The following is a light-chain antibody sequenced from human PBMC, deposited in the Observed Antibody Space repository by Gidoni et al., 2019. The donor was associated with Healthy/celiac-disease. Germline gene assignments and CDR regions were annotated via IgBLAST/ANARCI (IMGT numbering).Light chain of an antibody. CDR3: QAWDSSTVV. CDR2: QDS. J-gene: IGLJ2*01. V-gene: IGLV3-1*01. Sequence: SYELTQPPSVSVSPGQTASITGSGDKLGDKYACWYQQKPCQSPVLVIYQDSKRPAVIPERFSGSNSGNTATLTISGTQAMDEDDYYCQAWDSSTVVFGGGTKLTV. CDR1: KLGDKY.